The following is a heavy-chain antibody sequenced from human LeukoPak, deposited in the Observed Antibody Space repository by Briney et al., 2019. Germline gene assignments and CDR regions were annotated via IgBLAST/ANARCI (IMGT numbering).Heavy chain of an antibody. CDR3: ARPHDYFESSGYYAY. Sequence: GGSLRLSCAASGFTFSSYEMNWVRQAPGKGLEWVSYISSSGSTIYYADSVKGRFTISRDNSKNTLYMQMNSLRVEDTAVYYCARPHDYFESSGYYAYWGQGTLVTVSS. D-gene: IGHD3-22*01. V-gene: IGHV3-48*03. J-gene: IGHJ4*02. CDR1: GFTFSSYE. CDR2: ISSSGSTI.